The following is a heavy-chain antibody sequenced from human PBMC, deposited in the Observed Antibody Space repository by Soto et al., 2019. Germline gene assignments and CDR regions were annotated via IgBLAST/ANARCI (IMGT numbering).Heavy chain of an antibody. V-gene: IGHV3-48*01. Sequence: EVQLMESGGGLVQPGGSLRLSCAASGFTLSAYSMHWVRQAPGKGLEWVSYISSSSSTIYYADSVRGRFTISRDNAKNSLYLQMNSMRVEDTAVLHGVTDAPRCSGRTCLDLWGQGTLVTVPS. J-gene: IGHJ5*02. D-gene: IGHD2-15*01. CDR2: ISSSSSTI. CDR3: VTDAPRCSGRTCLDL. CDR1: GFTLSAYS.